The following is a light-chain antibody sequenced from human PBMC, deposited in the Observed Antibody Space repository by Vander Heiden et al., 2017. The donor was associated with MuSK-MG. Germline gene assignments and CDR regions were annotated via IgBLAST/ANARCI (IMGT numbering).Light chain of an antibody. J-gene: IGKJ4*01. CDR3: QQYGNSPHT. V-gene: IGKV3-20*01. Sequence: EIVLTQSPGTLSLSLGERAALSCRASQSVSSSYLAWYQQKPGQAPRLLTYGASSRATGIPDRFSGSGSGTDFTLTISRLEPEDFAVYYCQQYGNSPHTFGGGTKVEIK. CDR1: QSVSSSY. CDR2: GAS.